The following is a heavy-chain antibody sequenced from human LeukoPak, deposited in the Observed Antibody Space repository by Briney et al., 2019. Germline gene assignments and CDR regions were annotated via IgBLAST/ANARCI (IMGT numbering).Heavy chain of an antibody. Sequence: ASVKVSCKASGYTFTGHYMHWVRQAPGQGLEWMGRINPNSGGTNYAQKFQGRVTMTRDTSISTAYMELSRLRSDDTAVYYCATRITIFGVVTWFDPWGQGTLVTVSS. CDR1: GYTFTGHY. CDR3: ATRITIFGVVTWFDP. D-gene: IGHD3-3*01. J-gene: IGHJ5*02. CDR2: INPNSGGT. V-gene: IGHV1-2*06.